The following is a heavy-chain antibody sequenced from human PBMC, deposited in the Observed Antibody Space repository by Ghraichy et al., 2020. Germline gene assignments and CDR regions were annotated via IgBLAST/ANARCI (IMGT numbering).Heavy chain of an antibody. CDR1: GYTFTNYA. D-gene: IGHD6-6*01. CDR3: ARLYSSSSGRAFDI. CDR2: INAGNGNT. V-gene: IGHV1-3*01. J-gene: IGHJ3*02. Sequence: ASVKVSCKASGYTFTNYAMHWVRQAPGQRLEWMGWINAGNGNTEYSQKFQGRVSITRDTSASTAYMELSNLRSDDTAVYYCARLYSSSSGRAFDIWGQGTMLIVSS.